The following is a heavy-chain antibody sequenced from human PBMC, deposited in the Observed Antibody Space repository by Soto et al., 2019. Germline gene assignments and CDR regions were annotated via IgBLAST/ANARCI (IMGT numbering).Heavy chain of an antibody. D-gene: IGHD3-10*01. J-gene: IGHJ6*02. Sequence: QVQLQESGPGLVKPSETLSLYCTVSGGSISSYYWSWFRQSPGKRMEWIGYVHHSWGSSYNPSLQSRVAISLDTPKSQFSLKVTSVTATDTAVYYCARQGFGPLHGLVDVWGQGTTVTVSS. CDR1: GGSISSYY. CDR2: VHHSWGS. CDR3: ARQGFGPLHGLVDV. V-gene: IGHV4-59*08.